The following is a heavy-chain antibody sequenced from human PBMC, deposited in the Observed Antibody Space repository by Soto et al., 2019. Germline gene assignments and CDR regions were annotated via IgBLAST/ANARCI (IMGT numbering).Heavy chain of an antibody. Sequence: QVQLVQSGAEVKKPGSSVKVSCKASGGTFSSYAISWVRQAPGQGLEWMGGIIPIFGTANYAQKFQGRVTITSDESTRTAYMELSSLRSEDTAVYYCARDGGSSWSRTYYYYGMDVWGQGTTVTVSS. J-gene: IGHJ6*02. CDR1: GGTFSSYA. CDR3: ARDGGSSWSRTYYYYGMDV. D-gene: IGHD6-13*01. CDR2: IIPIFGTA. V-gene: IGHV1-69*01.